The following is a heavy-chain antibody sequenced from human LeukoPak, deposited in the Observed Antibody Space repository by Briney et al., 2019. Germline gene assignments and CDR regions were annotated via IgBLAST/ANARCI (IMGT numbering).Heavy chain of an antibody. CDR1: GYTFTDYY. J-gene: IGHJ4*02. CDR3: ANLRPFGC. Sequence: ASVKVSCKPSGYTFTDYYMHWVRQAPGQGLEWMGWINPNSGGTKYAQNFQGRVTMTGDTPISTAYMELSRLRSDDTAVYYCANLRPFGCWGQGTLVTVSS. D-gene: IGHD6-6*01. CDR2: INPNSGGT. V-gene: IGHV1-2*02.